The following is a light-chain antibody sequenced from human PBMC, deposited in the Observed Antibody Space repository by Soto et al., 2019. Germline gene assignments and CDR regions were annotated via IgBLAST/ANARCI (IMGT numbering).Light chain of an antibody. CDR1: QGIRNY. CDR2: AAS. CDR3: QRCDNARRIT. Sequence: DIQMTHSASSLSASVGDPVTITWGASQGIRNYLAWYQQKPVKAPKLLVYAASTLQSGVPSRFSGSGSATDFTPTIRSLQTEDVATYYCQRCDNARRITFGQGTRLEIK. J-gene: IGKJ5*01. V-gene: IGKV1-27*01.